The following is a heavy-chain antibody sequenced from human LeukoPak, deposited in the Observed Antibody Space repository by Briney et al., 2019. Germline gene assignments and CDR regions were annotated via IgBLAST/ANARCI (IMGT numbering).Heavy chain of an antibody. V-gene: IGHV1-2*06. Sequence: ASVKVSCKASGYTFTGYYMHWVRQAPGQGLEWMGRINPNSGGTNYAQKFQGRVTMTRDTSISTAYMELSRLISDDTAVYYCARGCSGGSCDGRDAFDIWGQGAMVTVSS. CDR1: GYTFTGYY. CDR2: INPNSGGT. D-gene: IGHD2-15*01. J-gene: IGHJ3*02. CDR3: ARGCSGGSCDGRDAFDI.